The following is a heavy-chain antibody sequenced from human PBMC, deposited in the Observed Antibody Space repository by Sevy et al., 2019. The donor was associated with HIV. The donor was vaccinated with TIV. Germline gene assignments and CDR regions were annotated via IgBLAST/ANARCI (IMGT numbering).Heavy chain of an antibody. D-gene: IGHD5-12*01. V-gene: IGHV1-3*01. J-gene: IGHJ4*02. CDR3: AIGGHSGYDSAYFDY. CDR2: INAGNGNT. CDR1: GYTFTSYA. Sequence: ASVKVSGKASGYTFTSYAMHWVRQAPGQRLEWMGWINAGNGNTKYSQKFQGRVTITRDTSASTAYMELSSLRSEDTAVYYCAIGGHSGYDSAYFDYWGQGTLVTVSS.